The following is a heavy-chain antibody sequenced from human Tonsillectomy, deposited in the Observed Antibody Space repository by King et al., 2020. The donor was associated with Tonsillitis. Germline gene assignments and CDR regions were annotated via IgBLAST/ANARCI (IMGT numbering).Heavy chain of an antibody. Sequence: VQLVESGGGVVQPWRSLRLSCAASGFTFSSYAMHWVRQAPGKGLEWVAVISYDGSNKYYADSVTGRFTISRDYSKNTLYLQMNSLRAEDTAVYYCARDQSPGDSSSGYLNYWGQGTLVTVSS. CDR1: GFTFSSYA. V-gene: IGHV3-30-3*01. CDR3: ARDQSPGDSSSGYLNY. CDR2: ISYDGSNK. J-gene: IGHJ4*02. D-gene: IGHD3-22*01.